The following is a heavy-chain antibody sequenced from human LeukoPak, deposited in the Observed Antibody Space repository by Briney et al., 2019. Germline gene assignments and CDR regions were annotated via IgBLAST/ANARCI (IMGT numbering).Heavy chain of an antibody. CDR1: GFSLSNYA. CDR3: AKVGQRGNDFAYFDY. V-gene: IGHV3-23*01. J-gene: IGHJ4*02. D-gene: IGHD5-12*01. CDR2: VSPSGGST. Sequence: GGSLRLSCVASGFSLSNYAMHWVRQAPGKGLEWVSDVSPSGGSTYYADAVRDRFTISRDNSKNTLYLQMNSLRAEDTAVYYCAKVGQRGNDFAYFDYWGRGTLVTVSS.